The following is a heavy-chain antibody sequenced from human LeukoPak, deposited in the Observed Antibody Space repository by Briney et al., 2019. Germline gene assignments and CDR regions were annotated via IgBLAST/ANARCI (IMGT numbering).Heavy chain of an antibody. CDR3: ARDEGDSSGYYPFFDY. J-gene: IGHJ4*02. Sequence: GGSLRLSCAASGFTFSSYSMNWVRQAPGKGLEGVSYISSSSSTIYYADSVKGRFTISRDNAKNSLYLQMNSLRAEDTAVYYCARDEGDSSGYYPFFDYWGQGTLVTVSS. V-gene: IGHV3-48*01. CDR2: ISSSSSTI. CDR1: GFTFSSYS. D-gene: IGHD3-22*01.